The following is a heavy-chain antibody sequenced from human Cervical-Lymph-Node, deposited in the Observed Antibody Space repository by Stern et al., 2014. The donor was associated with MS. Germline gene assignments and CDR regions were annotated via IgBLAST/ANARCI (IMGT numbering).Heavy chain of an antibody. D-gene: IGHD1-26*01. J-gene: IGHJ6*02. CDR1: GFTFSSYS. V-gene: IGHV3-21*01. CDR2: ISSSSSYI. Sequence: EDQLVESGGGLVKPGGSLRLSCAASGFTFSSYSMNCVRQAPGKGLEWVSSISSSSSYIYYADSVKGRFTISRDNAKNSLYLQMNSLRAEDTAVYYCARSEWELNYYYGMDVWGQGTTVTVSS. CDR3: ARSEWELNYYYGMDV.